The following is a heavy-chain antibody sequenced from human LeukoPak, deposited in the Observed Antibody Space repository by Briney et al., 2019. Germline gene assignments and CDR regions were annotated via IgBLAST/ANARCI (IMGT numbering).Heavy chain of an antibody. V-gene: IGHV1-2*06. CDR1: GYTFTGYY. D-gene: IGHD6-6*01. Sequence: ASVKVSCKASGYTFTGYYMHWVRQAPGQGLEWMGRINPNSGGTNYARKFQGRVNMTRDTSISTAYMELSRLRSDDMAVYYCARDIEYSSPFDYWGQGTLVTVSS. CDR2: INPNSGGT. J-gene: IGHJ4*02. CDR3: ARDIEYSSPFDY.